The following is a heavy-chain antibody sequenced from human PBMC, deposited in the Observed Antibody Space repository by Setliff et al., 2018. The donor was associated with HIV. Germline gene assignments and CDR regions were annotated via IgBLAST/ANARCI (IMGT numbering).Heavy chain of an antibody. CDR3: ARSSRGSLRDLDY. D-gene: IGHD2-21*02. CDR1: GGSISNYY. CDR2: GYYSGIT. V-gene: IGHV4-59*08. Sequence: SETLSLTCTVSGGSISNYYWSWIRQLPGKGLEWIGCGYYSGITHYDPSLKSRVSISVDASKNQFSLRLNSVTVADTAVYFCARSSRGSLRDLDYWGPGTLVTVSS. J-gene: IGHJ4*02.